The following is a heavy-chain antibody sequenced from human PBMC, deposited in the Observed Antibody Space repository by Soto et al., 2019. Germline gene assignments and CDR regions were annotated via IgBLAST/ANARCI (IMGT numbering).Heavy chain of an antibody. J-gene: IGHJ4*02. D-gene: IGHD6-13*01. CDR3: AKGEYSSSWVLDY. CDR1: GFTFSSYG. CDR2: ISYDGSNK. V-gene: IGHV3-30*18. Sequence: SLRLSCAASGFTFSSYGMHWVRQAPGKGLEWVAVISYDGSNKYYADSVKGRFTISRDNSKNTLYLQMNSLRAEDTAVYCCAKGEYSSSWVLDYWGQGTLVTVSS.